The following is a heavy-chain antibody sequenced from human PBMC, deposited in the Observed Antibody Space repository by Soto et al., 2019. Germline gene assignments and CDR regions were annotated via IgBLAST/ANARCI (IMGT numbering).Heavy chain of an antibody. CDR3: ASQSTAAYYYMDV. D-gene: IGHD6-6*01. CDR1: SGSISSSNW. Sequence: PSETLSLTCAVSSGSISSSNWWSWVRQPPGKGLEWIGEIYHSGSTNYNPSLKSRVTISVDKSKNQFSLKLSSVTAADTAVYYCASQSTAAYYYMDVWGKGTTVTVSS. CDR2: IYHSGST. V-gene: IGHV4-4*02. J-gene: IGHJ6*03.